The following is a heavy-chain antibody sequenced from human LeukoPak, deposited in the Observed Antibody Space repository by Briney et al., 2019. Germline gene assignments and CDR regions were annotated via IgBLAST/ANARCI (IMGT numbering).Heavy chain of an antibody. CDR3: TRGGSGMTVALLDN. Sequence: SQTLSLTCAISGDSVSSNSAAWNWIRQSPSRGLEWLGRTYYRSKWYNDYAVSVKSRITINPDTSKNQFSLQLNSVTPDDTAVYYCTRGGSGMTVALLDNWGQGTLVTVSS. V-gene: IGHV6-1*01. CDR1: GDSVSSNSAA. CDR2: TYYRSKWYN. D-gene: IGHD2-21*02. J-gene: IGHJ4*02.